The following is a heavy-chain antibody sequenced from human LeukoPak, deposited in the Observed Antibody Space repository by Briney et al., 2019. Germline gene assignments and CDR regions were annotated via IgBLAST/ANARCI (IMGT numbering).Heavy chain of an antibody. D-gene: IGHD3-10*01. V-gene: IGHV3-66*01. CDR2: IYSGGST. J-gene: IGHJ4*02. CDR3: ARDSGPFYYGSGSPIRAFDY. CDR1: GFTVSSNY. Sequence: GGSLRLSCAAPGFTVSSNYMSWVRQAPGKGLEWVSVIYSGGSTYYADSVKGRFTISRDNSKNTLYLQMNSLRAEDTAVYYCARDSGPFYYGSGSPIRAFDYWGQGTLVTVSS.